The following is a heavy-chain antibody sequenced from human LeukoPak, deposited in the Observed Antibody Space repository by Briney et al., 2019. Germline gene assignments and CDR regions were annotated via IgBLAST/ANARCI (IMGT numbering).Heavy chain of an antibody. V-gene: IGHV4-59*08. CDR2: IYYSGST. Sequence: SETLSLTCTVSGGSISGFYWSWIRQPPGKGLEWIGYIYYSGSTNYNPSLKSRVTISVDTSKNQFSLKLSSVTAADTAVYYCARHFDYWSQGTLVTVSS. CDR1: GGSISGFY. J-gene: IGHJ4*02. CDR3: ARHFDY.